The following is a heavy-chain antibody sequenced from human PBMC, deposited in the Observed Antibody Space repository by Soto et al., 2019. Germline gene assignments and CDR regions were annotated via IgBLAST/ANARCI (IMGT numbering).Heavy chain of an antibody. J-gene: IGHJ5*02. V-gene: IGHV4-34*01. CDR2: INHSGST. D-gene: IGHD6-6*01. CDR3: ARGHSPSHREPGSRRWFDP. Sequence: PSETLSLTCAVYGGSFSGYYWSWIRQPPGKGLEWIGEINHSGSTNYNPSLKSRVTISVDTSKNQFSLKLRSVTAADTAVYYCARGHSPSHREPGSRRWFDPWGQGTLVTVSS. CDR1: GGSFSGYY.